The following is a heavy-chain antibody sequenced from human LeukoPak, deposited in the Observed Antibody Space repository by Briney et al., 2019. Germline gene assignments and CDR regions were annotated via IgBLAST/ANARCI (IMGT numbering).Heavy chain of an antibody. V-gene: IGHV4-59*01. CDR2: IYNSGST. CDR1: GDSFSYFY. J-gene: IGHJ6*03. Sequence: KSSETLSLTCTVSGDSFSYFYWSWIRQPPGKGLEWIGYIYNSGSTNYNPSLKSRVTISLDTSKNQFSLKLSSVTAADTAVYYCARAPTYYDYVWGSYSHYYYMDVWGKGTTVTVSS. D-gene: IGHD3-16*01. CDR3: ARAPTYYDYVWGSYSHYYYMDV.